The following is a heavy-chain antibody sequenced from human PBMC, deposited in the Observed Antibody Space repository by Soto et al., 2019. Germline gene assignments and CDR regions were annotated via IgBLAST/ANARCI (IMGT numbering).Heavy chain of an antibody. D-gene: IGHD3-3*01. CDR2: INQDGSEK. CDR3: ARAPQFYDFWSGYYRSGDLKLYFDS. V-gene: IGHV3-7*03. CDR1: GFTFSTYW. Sequence: ESGGGLVQPGGSLRLSCTASGFTFSTYWMTWVRQAPGKGLEWVANINQDGSEKYYADSVKGRFTISRDNTKNSLYLQMNSLRVEDTAVYYCARAPQFYDFWSGYYRSGDLKLYFDSWGQGTLVTVSS. J-gene: IGHJ4*02.